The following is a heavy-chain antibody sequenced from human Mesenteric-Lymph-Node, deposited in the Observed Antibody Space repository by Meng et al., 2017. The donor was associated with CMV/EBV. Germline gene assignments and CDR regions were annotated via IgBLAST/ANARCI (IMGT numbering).Heavy chain of an antibody. V-gene: IGHV4-4*02. CDR3: AGKAARPYYFDY. D-gene: IGHD6-6*01. CDR2: IYHRGSN. Sequence: CAGSGGSISSSNWWSWVRQPPGKGLEWIGEIYHRGSNNYNPSLKSRVTISVDKSKNQFSLKLSSVTAADTAVYYCAGKAARPYYFDYWGQGTLVTVSS. CDR1: GGSISSSNW. J-gene: IGHJ4*02.